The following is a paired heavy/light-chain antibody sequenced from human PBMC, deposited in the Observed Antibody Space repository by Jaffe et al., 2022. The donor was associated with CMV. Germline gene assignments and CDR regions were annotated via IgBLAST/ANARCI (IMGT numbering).Light chain of an antibody. J-gene: IGKJ1*01. CDR3: QEYNNYSSWT. Sequence: DIQMTQSPSTLSASIGDRVTITCRASQSISTWLAWYQQKPGKAPRLLIYKSSNLVNEVPSRFSGSGSGTEFTLTISSLQPDDFATYYCQEYNNYSSWTFGPGTKVEIK. CDR1: QSISTW. V-gene: IGKV1-5*03. CDR2: KSS.
Heavy chain of an antibody. J-gene: IGHJ4*02. CDR2: INQDGSER. CDR1: GFTFSSYW. CDR3: AILRGGNF. V-gene: IGHV3-7*03. Sequence: EVHLVESGGGLVQPGGSLRLSCAASGFTFSSYWMFWVRQAPGKGPEYVANINQDGSERNYVDSVKGRFTVSRDNAANSVFLQMNSLRAEDTALYYCAILRGGNFWGQGTLITVSS. D-gene: IGHD2-15*01.